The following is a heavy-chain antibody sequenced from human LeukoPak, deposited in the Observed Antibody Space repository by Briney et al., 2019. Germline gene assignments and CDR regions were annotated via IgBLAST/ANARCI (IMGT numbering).Heavy chain of an antibody. CDR2: IIPIFGTA. CDR3: ARSPSGWLNYFDY. J-gene: IGHJ4*02. Sequence: SVKVSCKASGGTFSSYAISWVRQAPGQGLEWMGGIIPIFGTANYAQKFQGRVTITADESTSTAYMELSSLRSEDTAVYYCARSPSGWLNYFDYWGQGTLVTVSS. CDR1: GGTFSSYA. D-gene: IGHD3-9*01. V-gene: IGHV1-69*01.